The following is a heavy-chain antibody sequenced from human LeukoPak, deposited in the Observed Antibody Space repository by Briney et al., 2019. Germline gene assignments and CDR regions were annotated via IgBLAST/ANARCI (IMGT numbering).Heavy chain of an antibody. D-gene: IGHD3-10*01. CDR3: ASAYYYGSGGINYHYYGMDV. V-gene: IGHV1-69*04. Sequence: GASVKVSCKASGGTFSSYAISWVRQAPGQGLEWMGRIIPILGIANYAQKFQGRVTITADKSTSTAYMELSSLRSEDTAVYYCASAYYYGSGGINYHYYGMDVWGQGTTVTVSS. CDR1: GGTFSSYA. CDR2: IIPILGIA. J-gene: IGHJ6*02.